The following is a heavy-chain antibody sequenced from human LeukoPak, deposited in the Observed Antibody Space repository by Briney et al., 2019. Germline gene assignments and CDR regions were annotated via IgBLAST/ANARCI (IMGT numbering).Heavy chain of an antibody. V-gene: IGHV3-23*01. J-gene: IGHJ4*02. D-gene: IGHD3-3*01. CDR3: ANSPGNYDFWSGYYPHGY. CDR2: ISGSGGST. CDR1: GFTFSSYA. Sequence: PGGSLRLSCAASGFTFSSYAMSWVRQAPGKGLEWVSAISGSGGSTYYADSVKGRFTISRDNSKNTLYLQMNSLRAEDTAVYYCANSPGNYDFWSGYYPHGYWGRGTLVTVSS.